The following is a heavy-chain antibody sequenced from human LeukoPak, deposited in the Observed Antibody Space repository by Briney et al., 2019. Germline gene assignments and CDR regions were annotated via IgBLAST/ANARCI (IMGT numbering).Heavy chain of an antibody. CDR2: ISGRSSTI. Sequence: GGSLRLSCAASAFTFSDYSMNWVRQAPGKGLEWVSYISGRSSTIYYAHSVKGRFTISRDNAKSSMYLQMNSLRAEDTAVYYCARDRLKSGSYYFDYWGQGTLVTVSS. V-gene: IGHV3-48*01. J-gene: IGHJ4*02. D-gene: IGHD1-26*01. CDR3: ARDRLKSGSYYFDY. CDR1: AFTFSDYS.